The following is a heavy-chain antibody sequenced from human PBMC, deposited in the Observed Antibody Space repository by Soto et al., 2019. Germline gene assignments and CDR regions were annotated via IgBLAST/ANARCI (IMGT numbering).Heavy chain of an antibody. CDR3: ARGRWAVVAATGRFDP. V-gene: IGHV4-34*01. D-gene: IGHD2-15*01. CDR2: INHSGST. J-gene: IGHJ5*02. Sequence: PSETLSLTCAVYGVSFSGYYWSWIRQPPGKGLEWIGEINHSGSTNYNPSLKSRVTISVDTSKNQFSLKLSSVTAADTAVYYCARGRWAVVAATGRFDPWGQGTLVTVSS. CDR1: GVSFSGYY.